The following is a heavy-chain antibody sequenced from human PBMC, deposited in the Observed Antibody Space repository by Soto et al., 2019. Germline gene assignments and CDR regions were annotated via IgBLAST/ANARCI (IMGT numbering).Heavy chain of an antibody. D-gene: IGHD2-2*01. CDR2: VNQSGTS. J-gene: IGHJ4*02. V-gene: IGHV4-4*02. Sequence: SETLSLTCGVSGDSTRSRYWWTWLRRPPGRGLQWIGEVNQSGTSNYNPSLKSRVNISTDTSKNQFSLKLSSVTAADTALYYCARDWGTGFYQLDSWGQGTLVTVSS. CDR1: GDSTRSRYW. CDR3: ARDWGTGFYQLDS.